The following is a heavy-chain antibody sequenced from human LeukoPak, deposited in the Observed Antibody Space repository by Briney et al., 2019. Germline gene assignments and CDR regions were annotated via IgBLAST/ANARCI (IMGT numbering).Heavy chain of an antibody. Sequence: NPSETLSLTCTVSGGSVTTYYWSWIRQPPGKGLEWIAYIYNSGSTNYNPSLKSRVTISVDTPKNQVSLRLSSVTAADTAVYYCARHAIYSGDYSFWFDPWGLGTLVTVSS. CDR2: IYNSGST. CDR3: ARHAIYSGDYSFWFDP. J-gene: IGHJ5*02. CDR1: GGSVTTYY. D-gene: IGHD1-26*01. V-gene: IGHV4-59*08.